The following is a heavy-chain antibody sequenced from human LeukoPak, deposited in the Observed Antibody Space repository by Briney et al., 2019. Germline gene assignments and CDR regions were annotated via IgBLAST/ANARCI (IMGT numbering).Heavy chain of an antibody. J-gene: IGHJ3*02. V-gene: IGHV3-73*01. CDR1: GFTFSGSA. Sequence: GGSLKLSCAASGFTFSGSAMHWVRQASGKGLEWVGRIRSKANSYATAYAASVKGRFTISRDDSKNTAYLQMNSLKTEDTAVYYCTANRPDSSGYQGAFDIWGQGTMVTVSS. CDR2: IRSKANSYAT. D-gene: IGHD3-22*01. CDR3: TANRPDSSGYQGAFDI.